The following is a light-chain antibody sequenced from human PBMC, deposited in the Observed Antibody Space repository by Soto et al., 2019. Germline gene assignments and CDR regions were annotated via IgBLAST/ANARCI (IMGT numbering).Light chain of an antibody. CDR1: SASIGSNT. CDR2: SNN. CDR3: AAWDDSLNGYV. V-gene: IGLV1-44*01. J-gene: IGLJ1*01. Sequence: QSVLTQPPSASGTPGQRVTISCSGSSASIGSNTVNWYQQLPGTAPKLLIYSNNQRPSGVPDRFSGSKSGTSASLAISGLQSEDDFYFYCAAWDDSLNGYVFGTGPKVAV.